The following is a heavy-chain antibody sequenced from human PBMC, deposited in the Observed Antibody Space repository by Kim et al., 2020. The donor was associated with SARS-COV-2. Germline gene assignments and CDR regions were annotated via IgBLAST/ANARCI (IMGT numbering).Heavy chain of an antibody. CDR2: ISYDGSNK. CDR3: AKWSSRYYGMDV. D-gene: IGHD4-17*01. Sequence: GGSLRLSCAASGFTFSSYGMHWVRQAPGKGLEWVAVISYDGSNKYYADSVKGRFTISRDNSKNTLYLQMNSLRAEDTAVYYCAKWSSRYYGMDVWGQGTTVTVSS. CDR1: GFTFSSYG. V-gene: IGHV3-30*18. J-gene: IGHJ6*02.